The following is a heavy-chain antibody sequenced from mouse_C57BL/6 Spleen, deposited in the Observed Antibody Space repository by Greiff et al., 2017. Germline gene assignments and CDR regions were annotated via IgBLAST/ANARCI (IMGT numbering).Heavy chain of an antibody. CDR1: GYTFTDYN. CDR3: AREAQATYAD. Sequence: EVKLQQSGPELVKPGASVKIPCKASGYTFTDYNMDWVKQSHGKSLEWIGDINPNNGGTIYNQKFKGKATLTVDKSSSTAYMELRSLTSEDTAVYYCAREAQATYADWGQGTLVTVSA. D-gene: IGHD3-2*02. J-gene: IGHJ3*01. V-gene: IGHV1-18*01. CDR2: INPNNGGT.